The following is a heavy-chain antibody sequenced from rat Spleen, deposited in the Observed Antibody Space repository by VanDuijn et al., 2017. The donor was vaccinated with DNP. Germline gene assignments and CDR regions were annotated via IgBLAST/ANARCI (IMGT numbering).Heavy chain of an antibody. Sequence: EVQLVESGGGLVQPGRSLKLSCAASGFSFSDYYMAWVRQAPTKGLEWVAYIGSDGYAPYYGDSVKGRFTISRDNAKNTQYLQMNSLRSEDTATYYCARAKYSSHYWYFDFWGPGTMVTVSS. CDR1: GFSFSDYY. J-gene: IGHJ1*01. V-gene: IGHV5-22*01. CDR2: IGSDGYAP. D-gene: IGHD1-2*01. CDR3: ARAKYSSHYWYFDF.